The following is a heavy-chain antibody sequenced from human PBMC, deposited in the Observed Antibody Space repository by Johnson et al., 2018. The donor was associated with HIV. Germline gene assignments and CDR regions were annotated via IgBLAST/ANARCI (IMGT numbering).Heavy chain of an antibody. Sequence: VQLVESGGGLVQPGGSLRLSCAASGFTFSSYWMHWVRQAPGKGLVWVSVIYSGGSTYYADSVKGRFTISRDNSKNTLYLQMNSLRAEDTAVYYCARDRSYYYEKDAFDIWGQGTMVTVSS. CDR3: ARDRSYYYEKDAFDI. V-gene: IGHV3-66*02. CDR2: IYSGGST. J-gene: IGHJ3*02. CDR1: GFTFSSYW. D-gene: IGHD3-22*01.